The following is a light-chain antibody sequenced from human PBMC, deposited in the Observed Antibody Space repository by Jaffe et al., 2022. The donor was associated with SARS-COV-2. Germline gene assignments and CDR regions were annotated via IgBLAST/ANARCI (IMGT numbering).Light chain of an antibody. CDR2: KAS. J-gene: IGKJ1*01. CDR1: QTISSR. CDR3: QQYDSSPWR. V-gene: IGKV1-5*03. Sequence: DIQMTQSLSTVSASVGDRVTITCRASQTISSRLAWYQKKPGKAPNLLIYKASSLETGVPSRFSGNGSGTDFTLTITSLQPDDFATYFCQQYDSSPWRFGQGTKVEFK.